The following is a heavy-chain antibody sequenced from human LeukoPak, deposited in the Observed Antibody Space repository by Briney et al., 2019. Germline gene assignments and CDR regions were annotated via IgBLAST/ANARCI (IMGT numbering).Heavy chain of an antibody. J-gene: IGHJ5*02. CDR2: ISAYNGNT. V-gene: IGHV1-18*01. D-gene: IGHD4-17*01. Sequence: ASVTVSCKASGYTFTSYGISWVRQAPGQGLEWMGWISAYNGNTNYAKKLQGRVTMTTDTSTSTAYMELRSLRSDNTAVHYCARTHWYGDRYNWFDPWGQGTLVTVSS. CDR1: GYTFTSYG. CDR3: ARTHWYGDRYNWFDP.